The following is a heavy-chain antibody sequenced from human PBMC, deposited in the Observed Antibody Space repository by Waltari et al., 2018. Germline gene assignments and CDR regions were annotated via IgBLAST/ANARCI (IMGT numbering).Heavy chain of an antibody. D-gene: IGHD6-6*01. CDR2: IKSRTDGGTT. Sequence: DVQLVESGGGLVKPGGSLRLSCAVSGFSFTHACMGWVRQAPGKGLVWVGRIKSRTDGGTTDYATPVKGRFSISRDESQNTLYLQMNSLKTEDTAFYHCTTDRGIGPRPLFDSWGQGTLVTVSS. V-gene: IGHV3-15*01. CDR3: TTDRGIGPRPLFDS. CDR1: GFSFTHAC. J-gene: IGHJ4*02.